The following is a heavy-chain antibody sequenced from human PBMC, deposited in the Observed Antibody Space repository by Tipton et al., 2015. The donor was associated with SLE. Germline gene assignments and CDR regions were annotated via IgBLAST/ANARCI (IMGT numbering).Heavy chain of an antibody. D-gene: IGHD3-3*01. CDR3: ASGSPITIPLGMDV. Sequence: TLSLTCAVYGGSFSGYYWSWIRQPPGKGLEWIGEINHSGSTNYNPSLKSRVTISVDTSKNQFSLKLSSVTAADTAVYYCASGSPITIPLGMDVWAKGPRSPSP. J-gene: IGHJ6*02. CDR2: INHSGST. V-gene: IGHV4-34*01. CDR1: GGSFSGYY.